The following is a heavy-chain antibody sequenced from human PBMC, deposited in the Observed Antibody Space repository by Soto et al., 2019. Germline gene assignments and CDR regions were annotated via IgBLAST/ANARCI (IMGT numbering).Heavy chain of an antibody. J-gene: IGHJ4*02. D-gene: IGHD2-21*02. V-gene: IGHV1-3*01. CDR3: ARSIVVVTALDY. CDR2: INAGNGNT. Sequence: GASVTVSCTASVYTFTSYAMHWVRQAPGQRLEWMGWINAGNGNTKYSQKFQGRVTITRDTSASTAYMELSSLRSEDTAVYYCARSIVVVTALDYWGQGTLVTVPQ. CDR1: VYTFTSYA.